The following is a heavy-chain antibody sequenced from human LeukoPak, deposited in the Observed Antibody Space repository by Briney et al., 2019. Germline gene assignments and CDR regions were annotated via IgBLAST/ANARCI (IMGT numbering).Heavy chain of an antibody. CDR3: ARDREELWFGELLSYYYYYGMDV. CDR2: ISAYNGNT. J-gene: IGHJ6*02. D-gene: IGHD3-10*01. V-gene: IGHV1-18*01. CDR1: GYTFTSYG. Sequence: GASVKVSCKASGYTFTSYGISWVRQAPGQGLEWMGWISAYNGNTNYAQKLQGRVTMTTDTFTSTAYMELRSLRSDDTAVYYCARDREELWFGELLSYYYYYGMDVWGQGTTVTVSS.